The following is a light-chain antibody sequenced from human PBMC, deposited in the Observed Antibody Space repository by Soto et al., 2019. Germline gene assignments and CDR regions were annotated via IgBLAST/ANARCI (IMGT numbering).Light chain of an antibody. CDR2: VNSDGSH. J-gene: IGLJ3*02. V-gene: IGLV4-69*01. CDR3: QTWGTGIWV. CDR1: SGHSSYA. Sequence: QSVLTQSPSASASLGASVKLTCTLSSGHSSYAIAWHQQQPERGPRYLMKVNSDGSHIKGDGIPDRFSGSSSGSERYLTISSLQSEDEGDYYCQTWGTGIWVFGGGTKLTVL.